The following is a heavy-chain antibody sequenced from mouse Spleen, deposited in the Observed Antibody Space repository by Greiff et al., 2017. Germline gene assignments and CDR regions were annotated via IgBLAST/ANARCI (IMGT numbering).Heavy chain of an antibody. J-gene: IGHJ3*01. D-gene: IGHD2-4*01. CDR1: GFTFSDYG. V-gene: IGHV5-17*01. CDR3: ARGGLRHLFAY. CDR2: ISSGSSTI. Sequence: EVMLVESGGGLVKPGGSLKLSCAASGFTFSDYGMHWVRQAPEKGLEWVAYISSGSSTIYYADTVKGRFTISRDNAKNTLFLQMTSLRSEDTAMYYCARGGLRHLFAYWGQGTLVTVSA.